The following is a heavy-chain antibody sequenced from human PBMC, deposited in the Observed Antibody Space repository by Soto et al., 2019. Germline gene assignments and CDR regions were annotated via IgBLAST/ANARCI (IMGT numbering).Heavy chain of an antibody. D-gene: IGHD2-8*01. CDR1: GGTFSSYA. J-gene: IGHJ6*02. CDR2: IIPIFGTA. Sequence: SVKVSCKASGGTFSSYAISWVRQAPGQGLEWMGGIIPIFGTANYAQKFQGRVTITADKSTSTAYMELSSLRSEDTAVYYCARDGPTGYCTNGVCYLDVWGQGTTVTVSS. CDR3: ARDGPTGYCTNGVCYLDV. V-gene: IGHV1-69*06.